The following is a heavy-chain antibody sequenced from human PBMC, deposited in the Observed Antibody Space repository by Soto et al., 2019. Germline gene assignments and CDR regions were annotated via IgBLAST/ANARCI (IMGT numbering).Heavy chain of an antibody. CDR1: GYTLTELS. D-gene: IGHD3-22*01. V-gene: IGHV1-24*01. Sequence: ASVKVSCKVSGYTLTELSMQWVRQVPGKGLEWMGGFDPEDGETIYAQKFQGRVTMTRDTSTSTVYMELSSLRSEDTAVYYCARASSGYYYNYFDYWGQGTLVTVSS. J-gene: IGHJ4*02. CDR3: ARASSGYYYNYFDY. CDR2: FDPEDGET.